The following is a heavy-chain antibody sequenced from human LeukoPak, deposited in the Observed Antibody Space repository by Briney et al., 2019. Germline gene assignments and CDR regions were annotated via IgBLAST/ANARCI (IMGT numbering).Heavy chain of an antibody. CDR2: IRRKAYGGTT. CDR1: GLTFGDYA. J-gene: IGHJ4*02. Sequence: GQSLRLSCTASGLTFGDYAMSWVRQAPGKGLEWVGFIRRKAYGGTTEYAASVKGRFTISRDDSKSIAYLQMNSLKTEDTAVYYCTRGAIVVVVAATVGEIDYWGQGTLVTVSS. CDR3: TRGAIVVVVAATVGEIDY. V-gene: IGHV3-49*04. D-gene: IGHD2-15*01.